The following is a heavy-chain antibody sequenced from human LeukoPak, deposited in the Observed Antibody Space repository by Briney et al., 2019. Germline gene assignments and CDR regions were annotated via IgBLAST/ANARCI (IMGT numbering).Heavy chain of an antibody. CDR1: GFSFSTYA. CDR3: ATGRASSWSSAS. V-gene: IGHV3-33*01. D-gene: IGHD6-13*01. Sequence: GGSLRLSCAASGFSFSTYAMHWVRQAPGKGLDWVAMIWSDASNQYYADSVKGRFTISRDNSKNTLYLQLNSLRAEDTAVYYCATGRASSWSSASCGQGPLVTLPS. J-gene: IGHJ5*02. CDR2: IWSDASNQ.